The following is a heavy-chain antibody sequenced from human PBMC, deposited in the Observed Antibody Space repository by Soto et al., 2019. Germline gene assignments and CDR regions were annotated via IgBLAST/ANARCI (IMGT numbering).Heavy chain of an antibody. CDR1: GFTFSSYW. CDR2: INSDGSST. D-gene: IGHD3-10*01. V-gene: IGHV3-74*01. J-gene: IGHJ6*02. Sequence: GGSLRLSCAASGFTFSSYWMHWVRQAPGKGLVWVSRINSDGSSTSDADSVKGRFTISRDNAKNTLYLEMNSLRAEDTDVYYCARLSITMVRGVISPYYYYGMDVWGQGTTVTVSS. CDR3: ARLSITMVRGVISPYYYYGMDV.